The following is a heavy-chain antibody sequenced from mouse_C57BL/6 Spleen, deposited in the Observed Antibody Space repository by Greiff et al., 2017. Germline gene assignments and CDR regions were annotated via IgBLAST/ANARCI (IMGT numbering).Heavy chain of an antibody. V-gene: IGHV14-4*01. J-gene: IGHJ4*01. Sequence: VQLKESGAELVRPGASVKLSCTASGFNIKDYYMHWVKQRPEQGLEWIGWIDPENGDTEYASKFQGKATITADTSSNTAYLQLSSLTSEDTAVYYCTILSSPHAMDDWGQGTSVTVSS. CDR2: IDPENGDT. CDR1: GFNIKDYY. CDR3: TILSSPHAMDD. D-gene: IGHD6-1*01.